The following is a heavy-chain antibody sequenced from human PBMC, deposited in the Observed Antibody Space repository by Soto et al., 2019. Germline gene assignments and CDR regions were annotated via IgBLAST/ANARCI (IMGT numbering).Heavy chain of an antibody. Sequence: QVQLVQSGAEVKKPGSSVNVSCKASGGTFSSYAISWVRQAPGQGLEWMGGIIPIFGTANYAQKFQGRVTMTEDESTRAAYMELSRLRSEDTAVYYCATDCRGGSCYYYYGMDFWGQGTTVTVSS. CDR2: IIPIFGTA. J-gene: IGHJ6*02. CDR1: GGTFSSYA. V-gene: IGHV1-69*01. CDR3: ATDCRGGSCYYYYGMDF. D-gene: IGHD2-15*01.